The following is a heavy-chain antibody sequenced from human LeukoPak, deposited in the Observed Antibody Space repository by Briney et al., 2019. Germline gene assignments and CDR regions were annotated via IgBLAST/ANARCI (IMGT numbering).Heavy chain of an antibody. CDR2: IYYSGST. CDR3: ARYDSSGFYQYYFEY. D-gene: IGHD3-22*01. CDR1: GGSISSYY. V-gene: IGHV4-59*01. J-gene: IGHJ4*02. Sequence: PSETLSLTCTVSGGSISSYYWSWIRQPPGKGLEWIGYIYYSGSTNYNPSLKSRVTISVDTSKNQFSLKLSSVTAADTAVYYCARYDSSGFYQYYFEYWGQGILVTVSS.